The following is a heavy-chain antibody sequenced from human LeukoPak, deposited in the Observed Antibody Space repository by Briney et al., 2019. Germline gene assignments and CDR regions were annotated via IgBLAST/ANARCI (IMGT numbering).Heavy chain of an antibody. CDR2: INHSGST. CDR3: ARGSQASSGYYWYYFDY. J-gene: IGHJ4*02. Sequence: SETLSLTCAVYGGSFSGYYWSWIRQPPGKGPEWIGEINHSGSTNYNPSLKSRVTISVDTSKNQFSLKLSSVTAADTAVYYCARGSQASSGYYWYYFDYWGQGTLVTVSS. D-gene: IGHD3-22*01. V-gene: IGHV4-34*01. CDR1: GGSFSGYY.